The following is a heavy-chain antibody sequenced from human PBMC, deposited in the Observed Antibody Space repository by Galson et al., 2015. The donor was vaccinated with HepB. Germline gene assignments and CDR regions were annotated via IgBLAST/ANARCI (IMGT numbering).Heavy chain of an antibody. CDR3: ATDTGKSITATTVPFDY. CDR2: FDPEDGET. V-gene: IGHV1-24*01. D-gene: IGHD1-20*01. Sequence: SVKVSCKVSGYTLTELSMHWVRQAPGKGLEWMGGFDPEDGETIYAQKFQGRVTMTEDTSTDTAYIELSSLRSEDTALYYCATDTGKSITATTVPFDYWGQGTLVTVSS. CDR1: GYTLTELS. J-gene: IGHJ4*02.